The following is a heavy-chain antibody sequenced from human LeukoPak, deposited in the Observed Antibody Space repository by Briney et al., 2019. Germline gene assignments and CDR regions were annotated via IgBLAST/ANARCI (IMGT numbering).Heavy chain of an antibody. Sequence: GGSLRLSCAASGFTFSSYAMSWVRQAPGKGLEWVSAISGSGGSTYYADSVKGRFTISRDNSKNTLYLQMNSLRAEDTAVYYCAKTLNRRSSFRGVFDYWGQGTLVTVSS. V-gene: IGHV3-23*01. CDR1: GFTFSSYA. D-gene: IGHD3-10*01. J-gene: IGHJ4*02. CDR3: AKTLNRRSSFRGVFDY. CDR2: ISGSGGST.